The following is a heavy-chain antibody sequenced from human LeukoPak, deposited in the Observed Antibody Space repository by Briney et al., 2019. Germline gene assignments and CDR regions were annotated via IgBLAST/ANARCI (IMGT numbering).Heavy chain of an antibody. Sequence: GGSLRLSCAASGFTFSSYGMHWVRQAPGKGLEWVAVISYDGSNKYYADSVKGRFTISRDNSKNTLYLQMNSLRAEDTAVYYCAKAYCGGDCYSLYAFDIWGQGTMVTVPS. J-gene: IGHJ3*02. V-gene: IGHV3-30*18. CDR2: ISYDGSNK. CDR1: GFTFSSYG. CDR3: AKAYCGGDCYSLYAFDI. D-gene: IGHD2-21*02.